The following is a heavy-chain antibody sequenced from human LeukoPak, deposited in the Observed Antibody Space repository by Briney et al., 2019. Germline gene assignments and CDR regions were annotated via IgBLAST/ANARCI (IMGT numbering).Heavy chain of an antibody. CDR1: GFTFSSYS. CDR2: ISSSSSYI. J-gene: IGHJ4*02. V-gene: IGHV3-21*01. D-gene: IGHD2-2*01. Sequence: GGSLRLSCAASGFTFSSYSMNWVRQAPGKGLEWVSSISSSSSYIYYADSAKGRFTISRDNAKNSLYLQMNSLRAEDTAVYYCARARTPKQLCLHFDYWGQGALVTVSS. CDR3: ARARTPKQLCLHFDY.